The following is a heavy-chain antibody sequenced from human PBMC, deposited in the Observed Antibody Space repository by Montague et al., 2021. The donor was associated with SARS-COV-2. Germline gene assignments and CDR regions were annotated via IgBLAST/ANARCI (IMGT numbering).Heavy chain of an antibody. J-gene: IGHJ5*02. D-gene: IGHD2-2*01. V-gene: IGHV3-48*03. CDR2: INGGSSVM. CDR3: APAVPVADDS. CDR1: GFNFGVYE. Sequence: SLRLSCAASGFNFGVYEMNWVRQTPGKGLEWVSYINGGSSVMYYADSVMGRFTISRDNDESSLYLQMNSLRAEDTAVYYCAPAVPVADDSWGQGTLVTVSS.